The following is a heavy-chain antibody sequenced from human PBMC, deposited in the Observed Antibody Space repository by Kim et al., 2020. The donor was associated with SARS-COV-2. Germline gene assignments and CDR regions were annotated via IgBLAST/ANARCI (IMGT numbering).Heavy chain of an antibody. D-gene: IGHD2-21*01. CDR2: INPSGGST. Sequence: ASVKVSCKASGYTFTSYYMHWVRQAPGQGLEWMGIINPSGGSTSYAQKFQGRVTMTRDTSTSTVYMELSSLRSEDTAVYYCARSEYGVVIANYYYGMDVWGQGTTVTVSS. CDR1: GYTFTSYY. V-gene: IGHV1-46*01. J-gene: IGHJ6*02. CDR3: ARSEYGVVIANYYYGMDV.